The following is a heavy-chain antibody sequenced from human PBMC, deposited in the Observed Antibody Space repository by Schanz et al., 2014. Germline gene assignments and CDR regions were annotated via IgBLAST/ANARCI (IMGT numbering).Heavy chain of an antibody. J-gene: IGHJ4*02. Sequence: QVQLVESGGGVVQPGGSLRLSCAASGFTFSTYAMSWVRQAPGKGLEWVALISNDGSIKYYADSVEGRFTISRDNSRNTLYLQMNSLRAEDTAVYYCAKDPSHGDYDYYFDYWGQGTLVTVSS. CDR1: GFTFSTYA. V-gene: IGHV3-30-3*01. CDR3: AKDPSHGDYDYYFDY. CDR2: ISNDGSIK. D-gene: IGHD3-22*01.